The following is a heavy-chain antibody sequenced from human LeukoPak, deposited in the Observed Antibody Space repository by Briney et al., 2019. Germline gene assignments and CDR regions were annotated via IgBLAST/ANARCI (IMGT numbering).Heavy chain of an antibody. V-gene: IGHV1-2*02. J-gene: IGHJ4*02. Sequence: GASVKVSCKASGYTLTGYYMHWVRQAPGQGLEWMGWINPNSGGTNYAQKFQGRVTMTRDTSISTAYMELSRLRSDDTAVYYCARAAVAGMYYFDYWGQGTLVTVSS. CDR1: GYTLTGYY. CDR2: INPNSGGT. CDR3: ARAAVAGMYYFDY. D-gene: IGHD6-19*01.